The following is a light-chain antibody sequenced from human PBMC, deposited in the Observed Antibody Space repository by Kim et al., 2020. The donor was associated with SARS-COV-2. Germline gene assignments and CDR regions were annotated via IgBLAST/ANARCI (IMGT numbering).Light chain of an antibody. J-gene: IGKJ2*01. V-gene: IGKV3-15*01. CDR2: GAL. CDR1: QSVTTK. CDR3: QQYNNWLYT. Sequence: EVVMTQSPATLSVSPGEGATLSCRASQSVTTKLAWYQHKPGQAPRLLFYGALTRATGIPARFSGSGSGTEFTLTISSLQSEDFAVYYCQQYNNWLYTFGQGTKLEI.